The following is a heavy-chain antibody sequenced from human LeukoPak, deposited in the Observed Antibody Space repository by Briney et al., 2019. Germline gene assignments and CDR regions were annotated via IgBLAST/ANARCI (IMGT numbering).Heavy chain of an antibody. D-gene: IGHD6-19*01. V-gene: IGHV1-2*02. CDR1: GYTFSGYY. CDR3: ARLHTAVADHFDY. J-gene: IGHJ4*02. CDR2: INTHSGGT. Sequence: ASVKVSCKASGYTFSGYYMHWVRQAPGQGLEWMGWINTHSGGTKYAQKFQGRVTMTRDTSINTVYVELSRLRSDDTAMYYCARLHTAVADHFDYWGQGTLVTVSS.